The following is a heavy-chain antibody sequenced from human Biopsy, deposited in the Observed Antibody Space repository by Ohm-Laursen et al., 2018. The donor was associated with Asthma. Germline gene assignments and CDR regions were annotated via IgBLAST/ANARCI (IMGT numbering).Heavy chain of an antibody. D-gene: IGHD7-27*01. V-gene: IGHV1-2*06. CDR3: ARVQKSPGDRWFDP. CDR1: GYTFNAFY. Sequence: SSVKVSCKASGYTFNAFYIHWVRQAPGQGLEWMGRINPKSGSTYYAHKFQGRVTMTRDTSISTAYMELSRLTSDDTAVYYCARVQKSPGDRWFDPWGQGTLVTVSS. CDR2: INPKSGST. J-gene: IGHJ5*02.